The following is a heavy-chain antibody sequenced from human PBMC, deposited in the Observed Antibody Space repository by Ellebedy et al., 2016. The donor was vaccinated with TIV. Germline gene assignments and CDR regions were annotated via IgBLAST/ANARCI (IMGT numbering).Heavy chain of an antibody. CDR3: ARFGYYYYYGMDV. D-gene: IGHD3-10*01. CDR1: GFTFSSYW. V-gene: IGHV3-7*01. J-gene: IGHJ6*02. CDR2: IKQDGSEK. Sequence: GESLKISXAASGFTFSSYWMSWVRQAPGKGLEWVANIKQDGSEKYYVDSVKGRFTISRDNAKNSLYLQMNSLRAEDTAVYYCARFGYYYYYGMDVWGQGTTVTVSS.